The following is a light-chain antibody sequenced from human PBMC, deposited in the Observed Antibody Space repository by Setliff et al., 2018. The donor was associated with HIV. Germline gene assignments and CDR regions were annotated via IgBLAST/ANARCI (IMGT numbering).Light chain of an antibody. V-gene: IGLV1-44*01. CDR2: RNN. CDR3: AAWDDSLNGYV. Sequence: QSALTQPPSASGTPGQRVTISCSGSSSNIGSNTVNWYQQLPGTAPKLHIYRNNQRLSGVPDRFSGSKSGTSASLAISGLQAEDEADYYCAAWDDSLNGYVFGTGTKV. J-gene: IGLJ1*01. CDR1: SSNIGSNT.